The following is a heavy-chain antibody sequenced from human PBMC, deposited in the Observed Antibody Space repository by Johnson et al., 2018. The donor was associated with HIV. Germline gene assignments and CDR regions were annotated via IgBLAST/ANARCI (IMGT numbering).Heavy chain of an antibody. D-gene: IGHD6-13*01. V-gene: IGHV3-30-3*01. J-gene: IGHJ3*02. Sequence: QVQLVESGGGVVQPGRSLRLSCAASGFTFSSYAMHWVRQAPGKGLEWVAVISYDGSNKYYADSVKGRFTISRDNSKNQLYLQMNSLRAEDTALYYCAKEAGNSSWIPLYDAFDIWGQGTMVTVSS. CDR1: GFTFSSYA. CDR2: ISYDGSNK. CDR3: AKEAGNSSWIPLYDAFDI.